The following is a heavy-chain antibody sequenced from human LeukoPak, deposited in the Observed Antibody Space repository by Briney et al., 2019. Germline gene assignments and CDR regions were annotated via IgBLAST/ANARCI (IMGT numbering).Heavy chain of an antibody. D-gene: IGHD3-22*01. Sequence: PSETLSLTCTVSGGSISSYYWSWIRQPPGKGLEWIGYIYYSGSTNYNPSLKSRVTISVDTSKNQFSLKLSSVTAADTAVYYCARGLYYYDSSGYVIWGAPGSYYMDVWGKGTTVTISS. CDR1: GGSISSYY. CDR2: IYYSGST. CDR3: ARGLYYYDSSGYVIWGAPGSYYMDV. J-gene: IGHJ6*03. V-gene: IGHV4-59*01.